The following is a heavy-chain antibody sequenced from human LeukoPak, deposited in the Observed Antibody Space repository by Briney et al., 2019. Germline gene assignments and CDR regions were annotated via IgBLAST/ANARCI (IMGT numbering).Heavy chain of an antibody. Sequence: GESLKISCKGSGYSFITYWIGWVRQMPGKGLEWMGIIYPGDSDTRYSPSFQGQVTISADKSISTAYLQWSSLKASDTAMYYCARQRSTSSTDYWGQGTLVTVSS. D-gene: IGHD2-2*01. CDR2: IYPGDSDT. CDR1: GYSFITYW. CDR3: ARQRSTSSTDY. V-gene: IGHV5-51*01. J-gene: IGHJ4*02.